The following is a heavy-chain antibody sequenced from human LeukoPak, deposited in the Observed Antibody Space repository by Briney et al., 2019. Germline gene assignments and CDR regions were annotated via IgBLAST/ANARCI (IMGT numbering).Heavy chain of an antibody. J-gene: IGHJ3*02. CDR3: ARVLPHRHLRYGYYGRRGYAFDI. Sequence: SQTLSLTCTVSGGSISSGGYYWSWIRQHPGKGPEWIGYIYYSGSTYYNPSLKSRVIISVDTSKNQFSLKLSSVTAADTAVYYCARVLPHRHLRYGYYGRRGYAFDIWGQGTMVTVSS. D-gene: IGHD4-17*01. V-gene: IGHV4-31*03. CDR2: IYYSGST. CDR1: GGSISSGGYY.